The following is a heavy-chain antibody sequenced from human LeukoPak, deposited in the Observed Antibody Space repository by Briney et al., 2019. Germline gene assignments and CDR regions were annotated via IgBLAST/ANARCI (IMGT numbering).Heavy chain of an antibody. CDR3: ARLVGATTYYYYMDV. V-gene: IGHV1-8*03. J-gene: IGHJ6*03. D-gene: IGHD1-26*01. Sequence: ASVKVSCKASGGTFSSYAINWVRQATGQGLEWMGWMNPNSGNTGYAQKFQGRVTITRNTSISTAYMELSSLRSEDTAVYYCARLVGATTYYYYMDVWGKGTTVTVSS. CDR2: MNPNSGNT. CDR1: GGTFSSYA.